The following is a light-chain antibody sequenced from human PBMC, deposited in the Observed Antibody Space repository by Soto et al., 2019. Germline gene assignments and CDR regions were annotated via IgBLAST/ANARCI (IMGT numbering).Light chain of an antibody. V-gene: IGLV2-8*01. CDR3: SSYAGSTGWV. J-gene: IGLJ3*02. CDR2: EVS. CDR1: SRDVGGYNY. Sequence: HSALTQPPSASGSPGQSVTISCTGTSRDVGGYNYVSWYQQHPGKAPKLMIYEVSKRPSGVPDRFSGSKSGNTASLTVSGLQAEDEADYYCSSYAGSTGWVFGGGTTVTVL.